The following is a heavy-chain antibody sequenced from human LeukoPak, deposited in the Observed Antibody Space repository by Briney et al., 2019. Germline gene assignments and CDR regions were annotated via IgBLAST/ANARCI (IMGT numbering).Heavy chain of an antibody. Sequence: ASVKVSCKASGYTFTSYGISWVRQAPEQGLEWMGWISAYNGNTNYAQKLQGRVTMTTDTSTSTAYMELRSLRSDDTAVYYCARDIYVAGNYYYYGMDVWGQGTTVTVSS. D-gene: IGHD6-19*01. CDR3: ARDIYVAGNYYYYGMDV. V-gene: IGHV1-18*01. CDR1: GYTFTSYG. J-gene: IGHJ6*02. CDR2: ISAYNGNT.